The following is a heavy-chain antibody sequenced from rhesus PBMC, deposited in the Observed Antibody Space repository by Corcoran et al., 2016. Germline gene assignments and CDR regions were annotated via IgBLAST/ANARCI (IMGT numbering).Heavy chain of an antibody. CDR2: IGGSCVLT. D-gene: IGHD6-43*01. CDR3: ARSQGVAAALDY. V-gene: IGHV4-165*02. CDR1: GGSISGFY. Sequence: QVQLQESGPGLVKPSETLSLTYAVSGGSISGFYWNWIRQPPGKGLEWLGYIGGSCVLTTSNPSLNSRVSISTDTSKSHFSRKLRSVTAADTAIYYCARSQGVAAALDYWGQGVLGTVSS. J-gene: IGHJ4*01.